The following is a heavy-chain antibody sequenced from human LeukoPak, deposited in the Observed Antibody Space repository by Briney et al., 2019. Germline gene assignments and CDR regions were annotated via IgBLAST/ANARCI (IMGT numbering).Heavy chain of an antibody. CDR1: GGSISSSSYY. D-gene: IGHD3-22*01. V-gene: IGHV4-39*01. CDR3: ARPAAPYYYDSSGYPGDYYGMDV. CDR2: IYYSGST. J-gene: IGHJ6*02. Sequence: SETLSLTCTVSGGSISSSSYYWGWIRQPPGKGLGWIGSIYYSGSTYYNPSLKSRVTISVDTSKNQFSLKLSSVTAADTAVYYCARPAAPYYYDSSGYPGDYYGMDVWGQGTTVTVSS.